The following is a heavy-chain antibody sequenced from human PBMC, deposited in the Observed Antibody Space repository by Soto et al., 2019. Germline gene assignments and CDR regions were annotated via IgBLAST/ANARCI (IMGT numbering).Heavy chain of an antibody. CDR1: GFTFSNYA. J-gene: IGHJ5*02. Sequence: EVQLLESGGGLVQPGGSLRLSCAASGFTFSNYAMSWVRQAPGKGPEWVAGISGGSGTISYADSVRGRFTISRDNTKNTLFLQMSGLRAEDTAMYYCAKDTYLFISLGLDPWGQGTLVTVSS. CDR2: ISGGSGTI. CDR3: AKDTYLFISLGLDP. D-gene: IGHD7-27*01. V-gene: IGHV3-23*01.